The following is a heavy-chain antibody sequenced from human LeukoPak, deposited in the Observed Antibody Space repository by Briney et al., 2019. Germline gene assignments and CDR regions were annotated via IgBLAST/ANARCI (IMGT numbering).Heavy chain of an antibody. CDR3: ARDLGFLEWLYHIDY. D-gene: IGHD3-3*01. Sequence: GASVKVSCKASGYTFTGYYMHWVRQAPGQGLEWMGWINPNSGGTNYAQKFQGRVTMTRDTSISTAYMELSRLRSDDTAVYYCARDLGFLEWLYHIDYWGQGTLVTVSS. CDR1: GYTFTGYY. CDR2: INPNSGGT. J-gene: IGHJ4*02. V-gene: IGHV1-2*02.